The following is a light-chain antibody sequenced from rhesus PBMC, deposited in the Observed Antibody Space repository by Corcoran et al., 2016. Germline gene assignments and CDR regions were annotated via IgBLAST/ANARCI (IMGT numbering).Light chain of an antibody. J-gene: IGKJ4*01. CDR2: RAS. CDR3: QQHDNSPPT. V-gene: IGKV1-69*01. Sequence: DIQMTQSPSSLSASVGDRVTITCRASQGISNWLAWYQQKPGKAPKLLIYRASNLETGVPSRFSGSGSGTDFTLTISSMQTEDIATYYCQQHDNSPPTFGGGTKVELK. CDR1: QGISNW.